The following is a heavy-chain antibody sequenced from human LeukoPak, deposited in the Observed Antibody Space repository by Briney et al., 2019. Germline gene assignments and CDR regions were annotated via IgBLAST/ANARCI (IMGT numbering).Heavy chain of an antibody. D-gene: IGHD6-13*01. CDR3: ARALGSSRHGAEYFQH. Sequence: PSETLSLTCSVSGVSISAYYWSWIRQPAGKGLEWIGRIYPGESIYASENTNYNPSLKSRVSMSGDTSKNQVSLKLRSVTAADTAVYYCARALGSSRHGAEYFQHWGQGTLVTVSS. CDR1: GVSISAYY. V-gene: IGHV4-4*07. J-gene: IGHJ1*01. CDR2: IYPGESIYASENT.